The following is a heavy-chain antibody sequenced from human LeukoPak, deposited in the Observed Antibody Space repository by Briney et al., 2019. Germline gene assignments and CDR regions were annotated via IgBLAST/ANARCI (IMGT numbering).Heavy chain of an antibody. V-gene: IGHV3-21*01. Sequence: GGSLRLSCAASGFTFSSYSMNWVRQAPGKGLEWVSSIGSSSSYIYYADSVKGRFTISRDNAKNSLYLQMNSLRAEDTAVYYCARGRGVSYTLDYWGQGTLVTVSS. CDR2: IGSSSSYI. CDR1: GFTFSSYS. J-gene: IGHJ4*02. D-gene: IGHD3-16*01. CDR3: ARGRGVSYTLDY.